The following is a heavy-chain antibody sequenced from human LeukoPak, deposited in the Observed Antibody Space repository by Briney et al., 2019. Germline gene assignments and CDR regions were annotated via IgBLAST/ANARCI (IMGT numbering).Heavy chain of an antibody. Sequence: PSETLSLTCAVSGGSISSSNWWSWVRQPPGKGLEWIGEIYHSGSTNYNPSLKSRVTISVDKSKNQFSLKLSSVTAADTAVYYCASEDTAMVTEDTWSDPWGQGTLVTVSS. CDR2: IYHSGST. CDR1: GGSISSSNW. V-gene: IGHV4-4*02. D-gene: IGHD5-18*01. CDR3: ASEDTAMVTEDTWSDP. J-gene: IGHJ5*02.